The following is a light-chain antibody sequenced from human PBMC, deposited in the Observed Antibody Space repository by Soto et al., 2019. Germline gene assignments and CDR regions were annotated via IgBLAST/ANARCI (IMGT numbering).Light chain of an antibody. V-gene: IGLV2-8*01. CDR2: EVS. CDR1: SSDVGGYNY. Sequence: QSVLTQPPSASGSPGQSVTISCIGTSSDVGGYNYVSWYQQQPGKAPKLMIYEVSKRPSGVPDRFSGSKSGNTASLTVSGLQAEDEADYYCSSCAANNSLGVYGGGTKLTVL. J-gene: IGLJ2*01. CDR3: SSCAANNSLGV.